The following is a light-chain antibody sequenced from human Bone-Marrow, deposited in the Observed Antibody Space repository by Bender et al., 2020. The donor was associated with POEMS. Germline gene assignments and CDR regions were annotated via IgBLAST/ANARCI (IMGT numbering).Light chain of an antibody. J-gene: IGLJ2*01. Sequence: QSALTQPASVSGSPGQSITISCTGTTSDIGAYDHVSWYRQHPGKAPKVMIYEVSKRPSGVPDSFSGSKSANTASLTISGLQAEDEADYYCQSYDNTLSASVVFGGGTKLTVL. CDR2: EVS. CDR3: QSYDNTLSASVV. CDR1: TSDIGAYDH. V-gene: IGLV2-14*01.